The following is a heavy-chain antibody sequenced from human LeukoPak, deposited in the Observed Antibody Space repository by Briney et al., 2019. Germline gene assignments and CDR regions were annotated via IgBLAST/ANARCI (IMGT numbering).Heavy chain of an antibody. V-gene: IGHV4-59*12. D-gene: IGHD6-13*01. CDR1: GGSISGYY. Sequence: PSETLSLTCTVSGGSISGYYWSWIRQSPGKGLESIGYIYYTGSTNYNPSLKSRVTISVDTSKNQFSLKLSSVTAADTAVYYCARGRGGAAAGQGCFDYWGQGTLVTVSS. CDR2: IYYTGST. CDR3: ARGRGGAAAGQGCFDY. J-gene: IGHJ4*02.